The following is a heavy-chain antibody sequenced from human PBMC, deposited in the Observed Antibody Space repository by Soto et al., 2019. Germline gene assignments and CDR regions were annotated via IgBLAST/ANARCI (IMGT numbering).Heavy chain of an antibody. CDR3: ARRAVAGHDACHS. J-gene: IGHJ3*02. V-gene: IGHV1-18*01. Sequence: QVQLVQSGAEVKKPGASVKVSCKASGYTFTSYGISWVRQAPGQGLEWMGWISAYNGNTNYAQKLQGRVTMTAATSTSTAYMELRSLKADDTAAYYCARRAVAGHDACHSWGKGTMVTVSS. CDR2: ISAYNGNT. CDR1: GYTFTSYG. D-gene: IGHD6-19*01.